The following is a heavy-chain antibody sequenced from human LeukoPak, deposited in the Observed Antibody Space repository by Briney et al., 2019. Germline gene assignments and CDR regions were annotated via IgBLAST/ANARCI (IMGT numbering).Heavy chain of an antibody. CDR1: GFTFSSYS. D-gene: IGHD6-6*01. CDR2: ISSSSSTI. Sequence: PGGSLRLSCAASGFTFSSYSMNWVRQAPGKGLEWISYISSSSSTIYYADSVKGRFIVSRDNAKKSLYLQMNSLRAEDTALYYYARSPYSSSSLDYWGQGTLVTVSS. CDR3: ARSPYSSSSLDY. V-gene: IGHV3-48*01. J-gene: IGHJ4*02.